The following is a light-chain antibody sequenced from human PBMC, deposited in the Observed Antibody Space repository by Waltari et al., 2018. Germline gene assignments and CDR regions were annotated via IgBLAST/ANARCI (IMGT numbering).Light chain of an antibody. CDR1: SRSRYY. J-gene: IGLJ2*01. CDR2: GQN. Sequence: SSELTQDPAVSVALGQTVRITCQGDSRSRYYASWYQQRPGQAPLLVLYGQNNRPSGIPDRFSGSISGNTASLTITGAQAEDEADYYCHSRDTSSTRVFGGGTRLTV. V-gene: IGLV3-19*01. CDR3: HSRDTSSTRV.